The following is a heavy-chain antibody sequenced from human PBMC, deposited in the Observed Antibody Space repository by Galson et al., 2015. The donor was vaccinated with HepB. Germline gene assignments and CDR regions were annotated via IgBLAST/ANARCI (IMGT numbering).Heavy chain of an antibody. Sequence: SLRLSCAASGFTFSSYGMSWVRQSPGKGLEWVSTISGSGTNTHYPDSVKGQFTVSRDNSKNTLYLQMNSLRVEDTAVYYCARDAGGSESFFDYWGQGTLVTVSS. D-gene: IGHD3-10*01. CDR2: ISGSGTNT. V-gene: IGHV3-23*01. J-gene: IGHJ4*02. CDR1: GFTFSSYG. CDR3: ARDAGGSESFFDY.